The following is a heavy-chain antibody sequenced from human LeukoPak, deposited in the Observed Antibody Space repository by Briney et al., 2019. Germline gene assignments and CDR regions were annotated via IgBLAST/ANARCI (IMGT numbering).Heavy chain of an antibody. Sequence: PSETLSLTCIVSGGSISNYYWSWIRQPPGKGLEWIGNVYYSGTTYYNPSLKSRLTKSVDTSKNQFSLKLNSVTAADTAVYFCARDCGGDSYLGAFDIWGQGTVVTVSS. J-gene: IGHJ3*02. CDR3: ARDCGGDSYLGAFDI. CDR1: GGSISNYY. CDR2: VYYSGTT. V-gene: IGHV4-59*01. D-gene: IGHD2-21*02.